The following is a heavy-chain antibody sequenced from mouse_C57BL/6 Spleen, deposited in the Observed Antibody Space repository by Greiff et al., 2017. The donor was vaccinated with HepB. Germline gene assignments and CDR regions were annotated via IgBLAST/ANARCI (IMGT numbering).Heavy chain of an antibody. Sequence: VQLQQSGAELVRPGASVKLSCTASGFNIKDDHMHWVKQRPEQGLEWIGWIDPENGDTEYASKFQGKATITADTSSNTAYLQLSSLTSEDTAVYYCTRGVTTRFAYWGQGTLVTVSA. CDR1: GFNIKDDH. CDR2: IDPENGDT. V-gene: IGHV14-4*01. CDR3: TRGVTTRFAY. D-gene: IGHD2-2*01. J-gene: IGHJ3*01.